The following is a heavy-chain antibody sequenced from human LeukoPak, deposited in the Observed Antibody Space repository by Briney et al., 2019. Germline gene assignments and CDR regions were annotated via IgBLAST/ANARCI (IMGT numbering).Heavy chain of an antibody. J-gene: IGHJ4*02. CDR1: GYIFASHW. D-gene: IGHD6-19*01. V-gene: IGHV5-51*01. CDR2: IYPGDADT. Sequence: GESLKISCKGSGYIFASHWIGWVRQMPGKGLEWMGIIYPGDADTRYSPSFQGQVTIPADKSISTAYLQWSSLEASDTAIYYCARMLYSSGWYAEGWGQGTLVTVSS. CDR3: ARMLYSSGWYAEG.